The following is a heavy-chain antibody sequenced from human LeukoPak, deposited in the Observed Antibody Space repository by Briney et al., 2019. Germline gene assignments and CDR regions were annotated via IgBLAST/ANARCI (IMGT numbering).Heavy chain of an antibody. CDR1: GGSISSRSYY. D-gene: IGHD2-15*01. V-gene: IGHV4-39*07. CDR3: ARVVVAANYYYYYGMDV. Sequence: KPSETLSLTCTVSGGSISSRSYYWGWIHQPPGKGLEWIGSIYYSGSTYYNPSLKSRVTISVDTSKNQFSLKLSSVTAADTAVYYCARVVVAANYYYYYGMDVWGQGTTVTVSS. CDR2: IYYSGST. J-gene: IGHJ6*02.